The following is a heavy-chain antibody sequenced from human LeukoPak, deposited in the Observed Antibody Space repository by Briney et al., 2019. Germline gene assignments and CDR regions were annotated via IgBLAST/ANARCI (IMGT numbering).Heavy chain of an antibody. V-gene: IGHV4-30-2*01. CDR3: ARSHYYDGSGPSFDY. CDR2: IYHSGTTY. D-gene: IGHD3-22*01. J-gene: IGHJ4*02. CDR1: GDSISSGGYY. Sequence: SQTLSLTCTVSGDSISSGGYYWSWIRQPPGKGLECIGYIYHSGTTYYYNPSLKSRVTISLDTSKNQFSLKLSSVTAADTAVYYCARSHYYDGSGPSFDYWGQGTLVTVSS.